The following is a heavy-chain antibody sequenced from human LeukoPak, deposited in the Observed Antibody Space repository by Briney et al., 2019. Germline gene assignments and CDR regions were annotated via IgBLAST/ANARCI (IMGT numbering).Heavy chain of an antibody. Sequence: GGSLRLSCAASGFTVSSNYMSWVRQAPGKGLEWVSVIYSGGSTYYADSVKGRFTISKDNAKNSLYLQMNSLRAEDTAVYYCARAGGSTVSHSDYWGQGTLVTVSS. V-gene: IGHV3-53*01. CDR2: IYSGGST. J-gene: IGHJ4*02. CDR1: GFTVSSNY. CDR3: ARAGGSTVSHSDY. D-gene: IGHD4-17*01.